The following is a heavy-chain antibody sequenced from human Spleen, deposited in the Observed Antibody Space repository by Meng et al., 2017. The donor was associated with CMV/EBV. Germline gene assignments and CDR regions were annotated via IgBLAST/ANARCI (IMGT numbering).Heavy chain of an antibody. Sequence: CAVSGCSISSNSWWTWVRQPPGKGLEWIGEIYHRGNTNYNPSLESRVTISLDKSKNQFSLKLTSVTAADTAIYYCARDPGGEAPLDYWGQGTLVTVSS. CDR3: ARDPGGEAPLDY. CDR2: IYHRGNT. CDR1: GCSISSNSW. J-gene: IGHJ4*02. V-gene: IGHV4-4*02. D-gene: IGHD1-14*01.